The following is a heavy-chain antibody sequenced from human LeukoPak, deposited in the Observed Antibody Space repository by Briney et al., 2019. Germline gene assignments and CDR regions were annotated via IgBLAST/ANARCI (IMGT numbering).Heavy chain of an antibody. J-gene: IGHJ6*02. CDR2: IISTSLDI. Sequence: PGGSLRLSCTDSGFAFSGYAMSWVRQAPGKGLEWVSSIISTSLDIDYADSVKGRFTISRDNTEKSLFLQMSSLRVDDTAVYYCARAQGGRPYFYYYGLDVWGQGTTVTVSS. D-gene: IGHD2-15*01. V-gene: IGHV3-21*04. CDR1: GFAFSGYA. CDR3: ARAQGGRPYFYYYGLDV.